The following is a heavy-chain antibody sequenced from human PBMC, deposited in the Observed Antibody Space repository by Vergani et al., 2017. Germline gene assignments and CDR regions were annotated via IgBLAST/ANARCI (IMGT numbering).Heavy chain of an antibody. CDR1: GFTFSNFG. CDR2: IGKDGINT. J-gene: IGHJ4*02. D-gene: IGHD2-21*02. CDR3: AKYVRDSTDGLPDS. V-gene: IGHV3-30*02. Sequence: VQLVESGGGLVKPGGSLRLSCAASGFTFSNFGMHWIRQAPGKGLEWLAYIGKDGINTRYRDAVKGRFTVSRDNSKDILYLQRDSLRSEDTALYYCAKYVRDSTDGLPDSWGPGTLVIVSS.